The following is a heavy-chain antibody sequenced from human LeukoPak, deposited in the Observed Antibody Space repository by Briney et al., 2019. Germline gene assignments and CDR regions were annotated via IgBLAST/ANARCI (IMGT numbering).Heavy chain of an antibody. V-gene: IGHV4-39*07. CDR2: IYYSGST. CDR1: GGSISSSSYY. CDR3: AREGGFVLTVHGTSSLGELNSDFDY. J-gene: IGHJ4*02. D-gene: IGHD2-8*01. Sequence: PSETLSLTCTVSGGSISSSSYYWGWIRQPPGKGLEWIGSIYYSGSTYYNPSLKSRVTISVDTSKNQFSLKLSSVTAADTAVYYCAREGGFVLTVHGTSSLGELNSDFDYWGQGTLVTVSS.